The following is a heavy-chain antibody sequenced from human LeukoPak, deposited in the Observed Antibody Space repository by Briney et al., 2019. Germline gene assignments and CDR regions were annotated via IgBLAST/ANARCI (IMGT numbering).Heavy chain of an antibody. J-gene: IGHJ4*02. Sequence: GGSLRLSCAASGFTFSSYGMHWVRQAPGKGLEWVAVISYDGSNKYYADSVRGRFTISRDNSKNTLYLQMNSLRAEDTAVYYCAKEPYGQQLVQGGFDYWGQGTLVTVSS. CDR3: AKEPYGQQLVQGGFDY. CDR1: GFTFSSYG. D-gene: IGHD6-13*01. V-gene: IGHV3-30*18. CDR2: ISYDGSNK.